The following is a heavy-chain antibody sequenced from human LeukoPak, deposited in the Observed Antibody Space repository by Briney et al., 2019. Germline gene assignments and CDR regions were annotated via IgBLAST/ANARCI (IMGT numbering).Heavy chain of an antibody. CDR2: FDPEDGET. V-gene: IGHV1-24*01. Sequence: ASVKVSGKVSGYTLTELSMHWVRQAPGKGLEWMGGFDPEDGETIYAQKFQGRVTMTEDTSTDTAYMELSSLRSEDTAVYYCATRADQWELHGFDYWGQGTLVTVSS. CDR1: GYTLTELS. D-gene: IGHD1-26*01. CDR3: ATRADQWELHGFDY. J-gene: IGHJ4*02.